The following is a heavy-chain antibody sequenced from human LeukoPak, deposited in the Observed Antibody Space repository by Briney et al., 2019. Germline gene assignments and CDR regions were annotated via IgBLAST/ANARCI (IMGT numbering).Heavy chain of an antibody. CDR3: ARARYYYGHYFDY. J-gene: IGHJ4*02. CDR1: GGSVSGYY. CDR2: IFDNGNT. D-gene: IGHD3-10*01. Sequence: PSETLSLTCTVSGGSVSGYYWTWVRQPPGKGLEWIGYIFDNGNTNYNPSLKSRATISLDTSKNQFSLKLSSVTAADTAVYYCARARYYYGHYFDYWGQGTLVTVSS. V-gene: IGHV4-59*02.